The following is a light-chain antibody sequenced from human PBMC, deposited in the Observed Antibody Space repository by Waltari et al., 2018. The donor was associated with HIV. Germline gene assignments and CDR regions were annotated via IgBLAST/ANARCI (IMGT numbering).Light chain of an antibody. CDR2: AAS. Sequence: TVMTQSPATLSVSPGERATLSCRASENVYTNLAWYQQKPGQAPRLLIYAASIRDTGVPVRFSGSGSGTVFTLTINILQSEDFAVYYCQQYNRRPPWTFGQGTKVEVK. CDR3: QQYNRRPPWT. CDR1: ENVYTN. J-gene: IGKJ1*01. V-gene: IGKV3D-15*03.